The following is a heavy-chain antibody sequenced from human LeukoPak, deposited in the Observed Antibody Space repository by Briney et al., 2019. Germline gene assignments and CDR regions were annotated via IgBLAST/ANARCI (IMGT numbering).Heavy chain of an antibody. D-gene: IGHD2-15*01. V-gene: IGHV4-4*02. CDR2: IYHSGST. CDR3: ARDGMTTDIPGAFVI. J-gene: IGHJ3*02. Sequence: SGTLSLTCAVSGGSISSSNWWSWVRQPPGKGLEWIGEIYHSGSTNYNPSLKSRVTISVDKSKNQFSLKLSSVTAADTAVYYCARDGMTTDIPGAFVIWGQGTMVTVSS. CDR1: GGSISSSNW.